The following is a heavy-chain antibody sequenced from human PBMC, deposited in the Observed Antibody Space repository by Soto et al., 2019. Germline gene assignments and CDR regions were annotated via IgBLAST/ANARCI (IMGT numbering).Heavy chain of an antibody. CDR2: VSHGGTR. D-gene: IGHD6-19*01. Sequence: QVQLQESGPGLVKPSGTLSLKPSGTLSLTCDVSGVSIDSGYWWGWVRQPPGKDLEWLGDVSHGGTRNYNPSLKSRVPILLDKSRIQLSLSLSFMTAADTATYYCGRGFGWYGVDSWGQGILVTVSS. V-gene: IGHV4-4*02. CDR1: GVSIDSGYW. J-gene: IGHJ4*02. CDR3: GRGFGWYGVDS.